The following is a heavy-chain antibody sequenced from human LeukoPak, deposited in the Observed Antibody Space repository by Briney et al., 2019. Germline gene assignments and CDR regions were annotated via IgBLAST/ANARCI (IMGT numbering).Heavy chain of an antibody. V-gene: IGHV3-48*04. J-gene: IGHJ3*02. CDR3: ARGPLFHYGSGSAAGDAFDI. CDR1: GFTFSSYG. Sequence: PGGSLRLSCAASGFTFSSYGMHWVRQAPGKGLEWVSYISSSSSTIYYADSVKGRFTISRDNAKNSLYLQMNSLRAEDTAVYYCARGPLFHYGSGSAAGDAFDIWGQGTMVTVSS. CDR2: ISSSSSTI. D-gene: IGHD3-10*01.